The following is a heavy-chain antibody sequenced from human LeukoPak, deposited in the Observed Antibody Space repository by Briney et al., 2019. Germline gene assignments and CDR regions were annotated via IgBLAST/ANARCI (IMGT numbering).Heavy chain of an antibody. J-gene: IGHJ4*02. CDR2: MTPNSGNT. Sequence: ASVKVSCKASGYTFSSHDINWVRQAGQGLEWMGYMTPNSGNTGYAQKLQGRVTLTRSTSISTAYMELSSLTSEDTAVYYSVRGLYWGQGTLVTVSS. CDR1: GYTFSSHD. V-gene: IGHV1-8*01. CDR3: VRGLY.